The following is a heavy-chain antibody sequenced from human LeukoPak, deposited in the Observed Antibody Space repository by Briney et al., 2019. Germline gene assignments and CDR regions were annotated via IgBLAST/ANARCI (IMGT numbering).Heavy chain of an antibody. Sequence: SQTLSLTCTVSGGSISSVDFYWSWIGQPPGKGLEWIGYIYYSGNTYFNPSLKSRVNISVDTSKNQFSLRLSSVTAADTAVYYCATEPKRYHYFDYWGQGTLVTVSS. CDR3: ATEPKRYHYFDY. CDR2: IYYSGNT. CDR1: GGSISSVDFY. J-gene: IGHJ4*02. D-gene: IGHD1-14*01. V-gene: IGHV4-30-4*08.